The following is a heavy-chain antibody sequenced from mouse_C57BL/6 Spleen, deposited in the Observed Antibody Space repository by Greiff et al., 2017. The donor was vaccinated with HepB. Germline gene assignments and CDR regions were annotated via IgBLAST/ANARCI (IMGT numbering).Heavy chain of an antibody. D-gene: IGHD1-1*01. CDR2: IYPGSGST. V-gene: IGHV1-55*01. J-gene: IGHJ2*01. Sequence: VQLQQSGAELVKPGASVKMSCKASGYTFTSYWITWVKQRPGQGLEWIGDIYPGSGSTNYNEKFKSKATLTVDTSSSTDYMQLSSLTSEDSAVYYCAREDYYYGSSYYFDYWGQGTTLTVSA. CDR3: AREDYYYGSSYYFDY. CDR1: GYTFTSYW.